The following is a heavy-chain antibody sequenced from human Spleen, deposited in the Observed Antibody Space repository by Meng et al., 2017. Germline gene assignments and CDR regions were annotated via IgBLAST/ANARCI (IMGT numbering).Heavy chain of an antibody. CDR2: MKSNVDGGTV. Sequence: EVQLVESGGGLVKPGGSLRLSCAGSGFIFSNAWMTWVRQAPGKGLEWIGRMKSNVDGGTVDYAAAVKGRFFISRDDSENTFYLQMNSLKTEDTAVYYCSGHVDYWGQGTLVTVSS. V-gene: IGHV3-15*01. CDR1: GFIFSNAW. CDR3: SGHVDY. J-gene: IGHJ4*02.